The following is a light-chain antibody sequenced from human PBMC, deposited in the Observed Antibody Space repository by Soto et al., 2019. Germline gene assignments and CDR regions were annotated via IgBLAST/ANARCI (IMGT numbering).Light chain of an antibody. CDR1: SSNIGSNT. J-gene: IGLJ2*01. V-gene: IGLV1-44*01. CDR3: AAWDDSLNGVV. Sequence: QYVLTQPPSASGTPGQRVTISCSGSSSNIGSNTVNWYQQVPGTAPKLLIYTNDQRPSGVPDRFSGSKSGTSASLAISGLQSEDEADYYCAAWDDSLNGVVFGGGTKVTVL. CDR2: TND.